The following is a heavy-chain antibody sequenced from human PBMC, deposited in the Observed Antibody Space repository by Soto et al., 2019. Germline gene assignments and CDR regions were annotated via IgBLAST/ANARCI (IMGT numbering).Heavy chain of an antibody. CDR2: IDPRDSYA. V-gene: IGHV5-10-1*01. CDR1: GYSFTNSW. D-gene: IGHD6-19*01. CDR3: ARQGDMAAPPADAFDI. Sequence: PGESLKISCKGSGYSFTNSWINWVRQMPGKGLEWMGRIDPRDSYANYSPSFQGHVTISADKSISTAYLQWSSLKASETAMYYCARQGDMAAPPADAFDIWGQGTLVTVSS. J-gene: IGHJ3*02.